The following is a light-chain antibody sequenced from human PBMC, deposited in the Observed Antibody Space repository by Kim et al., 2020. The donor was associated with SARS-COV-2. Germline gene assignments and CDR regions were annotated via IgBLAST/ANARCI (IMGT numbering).Light chain of an antibody. CDR1: SSNIGNNY. CDR2: DNN. CDR3: GTWDSSLSVVV. Sequence: GQKVTISCSGSSSNIGNNYVSWYQQLPGTAPNLLIYDNNKRPSGIPDRFSGSKSGPSATLGITGLQTGDEADYYCGTWDSSLSVVVFGGGTQLTVL. V-gene: IGLV1-51*01. J-gene: IGLJ2*01.